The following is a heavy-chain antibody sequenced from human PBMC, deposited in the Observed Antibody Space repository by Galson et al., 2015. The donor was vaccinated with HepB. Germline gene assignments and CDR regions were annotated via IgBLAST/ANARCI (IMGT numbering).Heavy chain of an antibody. J-gene: IGHJ4*02. CDR1: GFTFKNCG. CDR3: ARGMFGPLRGHSDY. Sequence: SLRLSCATSGFTFKNCGMHWVRQAPGQGLEWIAVIYYDGSERLYADSVEGRFTVSRDDPKNTLYLHMNNVRADDTAIYYCARGMFGPLRGHSDYWGQGTLVTVSS. V-gene: IGHV3-33*01. D-gene: IGHD3-10*02. CDR2: IYYDGSER.